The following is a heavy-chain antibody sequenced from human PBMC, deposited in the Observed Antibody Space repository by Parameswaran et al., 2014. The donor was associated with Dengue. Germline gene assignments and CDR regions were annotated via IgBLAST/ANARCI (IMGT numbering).Heavy chain of an antibody. CDR2: ISAYNGNR. CDR1: GYIFTNFG. V-gene: IGHV1-18*01. J-gene: IGHJ4*02. CDR3: ARDLIAGTRTTGIDY. Sequence: PGASVKVSCKASGYIFTNFGISWVRQAPGQGLEWLGWISAYNGNRNYAQKLQGRVTITTDTSTSTAYMELRSLRSDDTALYYCARDLIAGTRTTGIDYWGQGTLVTVSS. D-gene: IGHD1/OR15-1a*01.